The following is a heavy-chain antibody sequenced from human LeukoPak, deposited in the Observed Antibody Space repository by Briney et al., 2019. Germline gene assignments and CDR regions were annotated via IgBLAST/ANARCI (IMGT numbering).Heavy chain of an antibody. CDR1: GLTFSSYW. Sequence: GGSLRLSCAASGLTFSSYWMLWVRQAPGKGRVWVSRINCGGSSTSYADSVKGRFTISRDNAKNTLYLQMNSLRADDTAVYYCARSMLTIPIPGGYWGQGTLVTVSS. CDR2: INCGGSST. J-gene: IGHJ4*02. V-gene: IGHV3-74*01. D-gene: IGHD3-16*01. CDR3: ARSMLTIPIPGGY.